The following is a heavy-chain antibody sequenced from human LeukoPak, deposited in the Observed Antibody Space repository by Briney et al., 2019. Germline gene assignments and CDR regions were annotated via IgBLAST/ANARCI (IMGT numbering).Heavy chain of an antibody. CDR2: IYYSGST. V-gene: IGHV4-39*01. J-gene: IGHJ4*02. Sequence: SETLSLTCTVSGGSISSSSYHWGWIRQPPGKGLEWIGSIYYSGSTYYNPSLKSRVTISVDTSKNQFSLKLSSVTAADTAVYYCARQLGYCSSTSCYADKVDYWGQGTLVTVSS. CDR1: GGSISSSSYH. D-gene: IGHD2-2*01. CDR3: ARQLGYCSSTSCYADKVDY.